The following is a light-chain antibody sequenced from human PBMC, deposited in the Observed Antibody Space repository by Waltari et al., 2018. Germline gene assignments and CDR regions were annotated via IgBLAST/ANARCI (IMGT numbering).Light chain of an antibody. CDR2: DVN. CDR1: SSDIGRYYY. Sequence: QSALTQPASVSGSPGQSITISCTGTSSDIGRYYYVSWYQHHQGKAPKLMIFDVNERPSGVSNRFSGSKSGNAASLTISGLQAEDEAHYYCSSYTTTSTYVFGTGTKVTVL. J-gene: IGLJ1*01. CDR3: SSYTTTSTYV. V-gene: IGLV2-14*03.